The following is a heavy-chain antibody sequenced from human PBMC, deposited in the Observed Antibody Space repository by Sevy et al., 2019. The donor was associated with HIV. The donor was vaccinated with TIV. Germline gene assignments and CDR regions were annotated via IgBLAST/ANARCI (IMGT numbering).Heavy chain of an antibody. Sequence: GGSLRLSCAASGFTFSSYGMHWVRQAPGKGLEWVTFIRYDGSTKYYVESVKGRFTISRDNSKNTLYLQLNSLRPEETAVYYCAKGLGMVQGALLSDDVWGQGTMV. CDR3: AKGLGMVQGALLSDDV. CDR2: IRYDGSTK. J-gene: IGHJ3*01. CDR1: GFTFSSYG. D-gene: IGHD3-10*01. V-gene: IGHV3-30*02.